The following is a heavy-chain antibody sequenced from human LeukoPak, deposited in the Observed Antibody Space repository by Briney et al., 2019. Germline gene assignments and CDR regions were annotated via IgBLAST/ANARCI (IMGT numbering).Heavy chain of an antibody. Sequence: ASVKLSCKASGGTFSSYAISWVRQAPGQALEWMGRIIPILGIANYAQKLQGRVTITADKSTSTAYTELSSLRSEDTAVYYCARDPRLWFGDNAFDIWGQGTMVTVSS. D-gene: IGHD3-10*01. V-gene: IGHV1-69*04. CDR1: GGTFSSYA. CDR3: ARDPRLWFGDNAFDI. J-gene: IGHJ3*02. CDR2: IIPILGIA.